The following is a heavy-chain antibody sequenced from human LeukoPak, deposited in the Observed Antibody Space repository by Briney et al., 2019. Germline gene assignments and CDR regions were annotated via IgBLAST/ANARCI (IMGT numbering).Heavy chain of an antibody. CDR3: ARIHSGSYY. D-gene: IGHD1-26*01. Sequence: SETLSLTCTVSGGSISSGSYYWTWIRQPAGKGLEYIGRIYTSGSTSYNPSLKSRVTISVDTSKNQFSLKLSSVTAADTAVYYCARIHSGSYYWGQGTLVTVSS. J-gene: IGHJ4*02. V-gene: IGHV4-61*02. CDR2: IYTSGST. CDR1: GGSISSGSYY.